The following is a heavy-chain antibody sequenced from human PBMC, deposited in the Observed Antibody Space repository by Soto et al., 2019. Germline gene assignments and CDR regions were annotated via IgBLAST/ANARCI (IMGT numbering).Heavy chain of an antibody. CDR2: LKPNSGDT. V-gene: IGHV1-8*01. J-gene: IGHJ4*02. D-gene: IGHD6-19*01. Sequence: QVQLVQSGAEVKKPGASVKVSCKASGYTFSSYDINWVRQATGQGLEWMGWLKPNSGDTGYAQKFQGRVTLTRNTSITTAYIELSSLTSDDTAVYYCATSGGGWYLYWGQGTLFTVSS. CDR1: GYTFSSYD. CDR3: ATSGGGWYLY.